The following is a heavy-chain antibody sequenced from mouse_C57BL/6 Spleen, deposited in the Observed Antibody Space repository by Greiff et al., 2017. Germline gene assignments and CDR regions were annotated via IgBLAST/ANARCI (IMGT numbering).Heavy chain of an antibody. CDR1: GYTFTSYW. CDR3: ARIERDYFDY. J-gene: IGHJ2*01. V-gene: IGHV1-61*01. CDR2: IYPSDSET. Sequence: QVQLQQPGAELVRPGSSVKLSCKASGYTFTSYWMDWVKQMPGQGLEWIGNIYPSDSETHYNQKFKDKATLTVDKSSSTAYMQLSSLTSEDSAVYYCARIERDYFDYWGQGTTLTVSS.